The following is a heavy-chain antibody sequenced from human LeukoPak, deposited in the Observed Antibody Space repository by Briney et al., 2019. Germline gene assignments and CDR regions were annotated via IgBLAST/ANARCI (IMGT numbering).Heavy chain of an antibody. CDR2: IKQDGSEK. D-gene: IGHD5-12*01. Sequence: GGSLRLSCAASGFTFSSYWMSWVRQAPGKGLEWVANIKQDGSEKYYVDSVKGRFTISRDNAKNPLYLQMNSLRAEDTAVYYCARDSNSGYGSVIYYYYYYMDVWGKGTTVTVSS. V-gene: IGHV3-7*01. CDR1: GFTFSSYW. CDR3: ARDSNSGYGSVIYYYYYYMDV. J-gene: IGHJ6*03.